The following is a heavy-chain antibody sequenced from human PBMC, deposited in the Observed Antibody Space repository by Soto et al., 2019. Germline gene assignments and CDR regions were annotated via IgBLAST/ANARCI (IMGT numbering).Heavy chain of an antibody. V-gene: IGHV1-69*13. CDR3: AKAPPKGFGNNWFDP. J-gene: IGHJ5*02. Sequence: SVKVSCKASGGTFSSYAISWVRQAPGQGLEWMGGIIPIFGTANYAQKFQGRVTITADESTSTAYMELSSLRSEDTAVYYCAKAPPKGFGNNWFDPWGQGTLVTVSS. CDR2: IIPIFGTA. D-gene: IGHD3-10*01. CDR1: GGTFSSYA.